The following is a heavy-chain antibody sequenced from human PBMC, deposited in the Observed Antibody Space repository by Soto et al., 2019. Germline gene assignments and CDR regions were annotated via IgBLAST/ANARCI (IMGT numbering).Heavy chain of an antibody. D-gene: IGHD6-19*01. CDR2: IWYDGSNK. Sequence: GGSLRLSCAASGFTFSSYGMHWVRQAPGKGLEWVAVIWYDGSNKYYADSVKGRFTISRDNSKNTLYLQMNSLRAEDTAVYYCARAPQGIAVADLDYWGQGTLVTVSS. J-gene: IGHJ4*02. CDR3: ARAPQGIAVADLDY. V-gene: IGHV3-33*01. CDR1: GFTFSSYG.